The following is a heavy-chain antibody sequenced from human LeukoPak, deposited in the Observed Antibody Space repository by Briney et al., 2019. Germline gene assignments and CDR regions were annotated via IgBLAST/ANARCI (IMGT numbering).Heavy chain of an antibody. CDR1: GGSISSNNW. D-gene: IGHD2/OR15-2a*01. V-gene: IGHV4-4*02. CDR3: ARNMVGEITFDY. Sequence: SGTLTVTCAVSGGSISSNNWWSWVRQPPGKGLEWIGEISHIGSTGYNQSLQSRVTISVDKSKNHISLKLSSVTAADTAVYYCARNMVGEITFDYWGQQTLVAAFS. CDR2: ISHIGST. J-gene: IGHJ4*02.